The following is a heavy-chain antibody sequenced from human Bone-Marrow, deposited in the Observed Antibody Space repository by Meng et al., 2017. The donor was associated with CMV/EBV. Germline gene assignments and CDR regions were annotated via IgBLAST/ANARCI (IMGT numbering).Heavy chain of an antibody. V-gene: IGHV5-51*01. J-gene: IGHJ6*02. D-gene: IGHD5-12*01. Sequence: GGSLRLSCKGSGYSFTSYWIGWVRQMPGKGLEWMGIIYPGDSDTRYSPSFQGQVTISADKSISTAYLQWSSLKASDTAMYYCARHGSYYYYGMDVCGQGTTVTVSS. CDR3: ARHGSYYYYGMDV. CDR2: IYPGDSDT. CDR1: GYSFTSYW.